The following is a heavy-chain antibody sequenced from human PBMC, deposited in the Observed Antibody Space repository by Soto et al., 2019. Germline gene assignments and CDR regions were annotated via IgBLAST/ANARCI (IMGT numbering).Heavy chain of an antibody. CDR3: ANRVPYSSSSPNLDY. CDR2: ISDDATST. V-gene: IGHV3-23*01. Sequence: EVQLLESGGGLVQPGGSLRLSCVASGFNFRGYGMNWVRQAPGKGLEWVSRISDDATSTYYADSVKGRFTISRDNSKNTLFLQMNSLRVEDTAVYYCANRVPYSSSSPNLDYCGQGTLLSVSS. D-gene: IGHD6-6*01. CDR1: GFNFRGYG. J-gene: IGHJ4*02.